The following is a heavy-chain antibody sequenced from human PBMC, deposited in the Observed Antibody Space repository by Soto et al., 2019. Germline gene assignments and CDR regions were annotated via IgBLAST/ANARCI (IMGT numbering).Heavy chain of an antibody. Sequence: EVQLVESGGGLVQPGGSLRLSCAASGFTFSIYWMHWVRQAPGKGLVWVSRISGDGSNTGYAHSVKVRFTISRENAKNTLYLQMNSLRAEDTAVYYCATSPTLTAGGWCQGTLVIVSS. CDR2: ISGDGSNT. V-gene: IGHV3-74*01. CDR1: GFTFSIYW. J-gene: IGHJ4*02. CDR3: ATSPTLTAGG. D-gene: IGHD2-21*02.